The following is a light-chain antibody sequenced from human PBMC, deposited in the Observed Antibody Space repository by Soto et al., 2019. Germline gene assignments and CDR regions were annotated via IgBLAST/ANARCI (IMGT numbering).Light chain of an antibody. V-gene: IGLV1-44*01. CDR2: SFH. J-gene: IGLJ1*01. CDR1: SSNIGSNT. CDR3: AAWDDRLSGYV. Sequence: QAVVTQPPSASGTPGQRVTISCSGSSSNIGSNTVNWYQQLPGAAPKLLMYSFHQRPSGVADRFSGSKSGTSASLAITGLQFEDEADYYCAAWDDRLSGYVFGTGTKLTVL.